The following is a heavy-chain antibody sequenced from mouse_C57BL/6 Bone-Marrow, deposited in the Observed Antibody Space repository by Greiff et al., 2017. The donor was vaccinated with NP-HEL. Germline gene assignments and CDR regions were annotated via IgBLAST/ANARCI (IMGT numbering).Heavy chain of an antibody. CDR2: IYPGDGDT. Sequence: VKLLESGAELVKPGASVKISCKASGYAFSSYWMTWVKQRPGKGLEWIGQIYPGDGDTNYHGKFKDKASLTADKSSSTAYMQLSSLTSEATAVYFCAREAYWGQGTLVTVSA. CDR3: AREAY. CDR1: GYAFSSYW. J-gene: IGHJ3*01. V-gene: IGHV1-80*01.